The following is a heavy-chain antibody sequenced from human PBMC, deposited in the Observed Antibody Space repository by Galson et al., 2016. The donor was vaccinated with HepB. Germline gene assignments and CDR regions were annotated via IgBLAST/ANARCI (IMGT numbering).Heavy chain of an antibody. J-gene: IGHJ6*02. CDR1: GYTFTSYG. CDR2: ISAYNGNT. D-gene: IGHD6-19*01. V-gene: IGHV1-18*01. Sequence: SVKVSCKASGYTFTSYGISWVRQAPGQGLEWMGWISAYNGNTNYAQKPQGRVTMTTDTSTSTAYMELRSLRSDDTAVYYCARDRHQYSSGWYVGGMDVWGQGTTVTVSS. CDR3: ARDRHQYSSGWYVGGMDV.